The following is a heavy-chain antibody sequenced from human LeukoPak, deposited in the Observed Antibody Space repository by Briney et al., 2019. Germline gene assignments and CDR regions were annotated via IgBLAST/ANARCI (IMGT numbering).Heavy chain of an antibody. CDR2: INEDGSQT. CDR1: GFSFGSFW. Sequence: PGGSLRLSCAASGFSFGSFWMTWIRQAPGKGLEWVGHINEDGSQTNYIDSVTGRLTISRDNTKDSLYLQMNSLRAEDTAVYFCVRDVGYFHFDSWGQGILVTVSS. V-gene: IGHV3-7*01. D-gene: IGHD1-1*01. J-gene: IGHJ4*02. CDR3: VRDVGYFHFDS.